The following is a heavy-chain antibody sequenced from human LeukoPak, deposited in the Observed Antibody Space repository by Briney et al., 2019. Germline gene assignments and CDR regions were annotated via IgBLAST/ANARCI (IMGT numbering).Heavy chain of an antibody. V-gene: IGHV4-39*01. J-gene: IGHJ6*03. CDR1: GGSISSSSYY. Sequence: PSETLSLTCTVSGGSISSSSYYWGWIRQPPGKGLEWIGSIYYSGSTYYNPSLKSRVTISVDTSKNQFSLKLSSVTAADTAVYYCARRTTVTSYYYYYMDVWGKGTTATVSS. CDR2: IYYSGST. D-gene: IGHD4-17*01. CDR3: ARRTTVTSYYYYYMDV.